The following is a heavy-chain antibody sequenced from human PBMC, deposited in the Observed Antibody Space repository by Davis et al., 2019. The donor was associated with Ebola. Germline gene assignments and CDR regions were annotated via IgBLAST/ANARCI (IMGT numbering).Heavy chain of an antibody. V-gene: IGHV1-2*02. CDR3: ATKWIAAAGTEGWFDP. CDR2: INPNSGGT. CDR1: GYTFTGYY. Sequence: ASVKVSCKASGYTFTGYYMHWVRQATGQGLEWMGWINPNSGGTNYAQKFQGRVTMTRDTSISTAYMELSRLRSDDTAVYYCATKWIAAAGTEGWFDPWGQGTLVTVSS. J-gene: IGHJ5*02. D-gene: IGHD6-13*01.